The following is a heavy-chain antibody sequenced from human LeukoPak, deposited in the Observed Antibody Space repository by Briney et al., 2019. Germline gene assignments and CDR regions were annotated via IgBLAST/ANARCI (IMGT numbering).Heavy chain of an antibody. Sequence: ASVKVSCKTSGYTFTSYYMHWVRQAPGRGLEWMGIINPSGGSTSYAQKFQGRVTMTRDMSTSTVYMELSSLRSEDTAVYYCARDSEDTTMGPGYWGQGTLVTVSS. CDR3: ARDSEDTTMGPGY. J-gene: IGHJ4*02. D-gene: IGHD5-18*01. V-gene: IGHV1-46*01. CDR2: INPSGGST. CDR1: GYTFTSYY.